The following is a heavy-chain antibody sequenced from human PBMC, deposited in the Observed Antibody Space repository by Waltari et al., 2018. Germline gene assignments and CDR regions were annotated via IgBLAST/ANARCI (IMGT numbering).Heavy chain of an antibody. CDR3: ARARAYYYGSGSYSEAYAFDI. D-gene: IGHD3-10*01. J-gene: IGHJ3*02. V-gene: IGHV4-30-4*08. CDR2: IYYSGST. CDR1: GGSISSGDYY. Sequence: QVQLQESGPGLVKPSQTLSLTCTVSGGSISSGDYYWSWIRQPPGKGLEWIGYIYYSGSTYDNPSLKSRVTISVDTSKNQFSLKLSSVTAADTAVYYCARARAYYYGSGSYSEAYAFDIWGQGTMVTVSS.